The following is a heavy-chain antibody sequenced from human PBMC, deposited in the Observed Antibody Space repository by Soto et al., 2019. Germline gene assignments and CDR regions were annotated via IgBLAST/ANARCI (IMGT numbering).Heavy chain of an antibody. D-gene: IGHD3-10*01. Sequence: SETLSLTCAVYGGSFSGYYWSWIRQPPGKGLEWIGEINHSGSTNYNPSLKSRVTISVDTSKNQFSLKLSSVTAADTAVYYCARGRTSGEMDVWGQGTKVTVSS. V-gene: IGHV4-34*01. J-gene: IGHJ6*02. CDR1: GGSFSGYY. CDR3: ARGRTSGEMDV. CDR2: INHSGST.